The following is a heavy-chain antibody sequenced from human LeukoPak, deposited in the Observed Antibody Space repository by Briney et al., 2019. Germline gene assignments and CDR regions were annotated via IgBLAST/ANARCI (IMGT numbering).Heavy chain of an antibody. CDR3: ARDRWYDSSGYYHFDY. CDR2: INHSGST. D-gene: IGHD3-22*01. V-gene: IGHV4-34*01. J-gene: IGHJ4*02. Sequence: PSETLSLTCAVYGGSFSGYYWSWIRQPPGKGLEWIGEINHSGSTNYNPPLKSRVTISVDTSKNQFSLKLSSVTAADTAVYYCARDRWYDSSGYYHFDYWGQGTLVTVSS. CDR1: GGSFSGYY.